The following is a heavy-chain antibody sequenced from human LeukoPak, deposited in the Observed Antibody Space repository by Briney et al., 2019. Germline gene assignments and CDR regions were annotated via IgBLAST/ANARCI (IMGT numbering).Heavy chain of an antibody. J-gene: IGHJ3*02. CDR3: AARVFDI. CDR1: GYTFTGYY. Sequence: ASVKVSCKASGYTFTGYYMHWVRQAPGQGLEWMGCINPNSRDKNYAQNFQGRVTITRDTSISTAYMELSRLRSDDTAVYYCAARVFDIWGQGTMVTVSS. V-gene: IGHV1-2*02. CDR2: INPNSRDK.